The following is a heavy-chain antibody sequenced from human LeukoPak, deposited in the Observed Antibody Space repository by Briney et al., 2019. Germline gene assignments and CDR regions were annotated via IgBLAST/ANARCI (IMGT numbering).Heavy chain of an antibody. D-gene: IGHD1-26*01. CDR1: GFTFSDYW. J-gene: IGHJ4*02. V-gene: IGHV3-74*01. Sequence: GGSLRLSCAASGFTFSDYWIHWVRQAPGKGLVWVALIYSDGGTTNYVDSVKGRFTTSRDNAKNTVYLQMNSLRVEDTGVYYCTRDIYSIAEWGQGTLVTVSS. CDR2: IYSDGGTT. CDR3: TRDIYSIAE.